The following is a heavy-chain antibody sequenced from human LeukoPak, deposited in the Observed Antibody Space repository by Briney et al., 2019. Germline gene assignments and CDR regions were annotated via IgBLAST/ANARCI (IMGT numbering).Heavy chain of an antibody. CDR3: ARDLGGYLYYFDY. D-gene: IGHD1-26*01. CDR1: GFTFSSYS. Sequence: GGFLRLSCAVSGFTFSSYSMNWVRQAPGKGLEWVSSISSSSSYIYYADSVKGRFTISRDNAKNSLYLQMNSLRAEDTAVYYCARDLGGYLYYFDYWGQGTLVTVSS. CDR2: ISSSSSYI. J-gene: IGHJ4*02. V-gene: IGHV3-21*01.